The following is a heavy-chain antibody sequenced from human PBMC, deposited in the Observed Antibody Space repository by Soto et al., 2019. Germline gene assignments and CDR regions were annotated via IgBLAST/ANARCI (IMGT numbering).Heavy chain of an antibody. Sequence: SETLSLTCTVSGGSIRRYYLSWIRQPPGKGLEWIGYMYNTGSTVYNPPFKSRVTISVDTSKNQFSLKLNSVTAADTAVYYCARDLWGYCGTDCYPLDVWGQGTTVTVSS. D-gene: IGHD2-21*02. V-gene: IGHV4-59*01. CDR1: GGSIRRYY. J-gene: IGHJ6*02. CDR2: MYNTGST. CDR3: ARDLWGYCGTDCYPLDV.